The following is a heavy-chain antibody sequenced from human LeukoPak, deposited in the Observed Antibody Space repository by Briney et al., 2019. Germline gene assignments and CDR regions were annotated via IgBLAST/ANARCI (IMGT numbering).Heavy chain of an antibody. CDR1: GFTFSSYA. V-gene: IGHV3-30*04. CDR3: ARAYWLPLFDY. CDR2: ISYDGSNK. D-gene: IGHD5-12*01. J-gene: IGHJ4*02. Sequence: GRSLRLSCAASGFTFSSYAMHWVRQAPGKGLEWVAVISYDGSNKYYADSVKGRFTISRDNSKNTLYLQMNSLRAEDMAVYYCARAYWLPLFDYWGQGTLVTVSS.